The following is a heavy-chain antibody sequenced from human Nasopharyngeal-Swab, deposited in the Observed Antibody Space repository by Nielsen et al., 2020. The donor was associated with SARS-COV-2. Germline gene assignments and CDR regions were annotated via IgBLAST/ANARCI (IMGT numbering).Heavy chain of an antibody. V-gene: IGHV1-69*13. CDR1: GGTFSSYA. D-gene: IGHD1-26*01. CDR3: ARGEGSYTRSFDY. J-gene: IGHJ4*02. CDR2: IIPIFGTA. Sequence: SVKFSCKASGGTFSSYAISWVRQAPGQGLEWMGGIIPIFGTANYAQKFQGRVTITADESTSTAYMELSSLRSEDTAVYYCARGEGSYTRSFDYWGQGTLVTVSS.